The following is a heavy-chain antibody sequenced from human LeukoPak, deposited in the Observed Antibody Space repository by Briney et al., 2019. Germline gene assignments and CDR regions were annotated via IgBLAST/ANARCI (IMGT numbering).Heavy chain of an antibody. CDR1: VGTFSGYA. V-gene: IGHV1-69*13. CDR3: ARDPGYCSSTSWYTGDFDY. Sequence: SVKVSCKASVGTFSGYAISWVRQGPGQGREWMGGIIPIFGTANYAQKFQGRGTITAAESKSTAYMELSSLRSADKAVYYCARDPGYCSSTSWYTGDFDYWGQGYPVTASS. CDR2: IIPIFGTA. J-gene: IGHJ4*02. D-gene: IGHD2-2*02.